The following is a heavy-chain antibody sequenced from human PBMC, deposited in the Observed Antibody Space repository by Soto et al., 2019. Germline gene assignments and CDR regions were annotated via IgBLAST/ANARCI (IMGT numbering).Heavy chain of an antibody. CDR3: ARGRYGDY. CDR1: GYAFTTYG. CDR2: ISAHNGNT. J-gene: IGHJ4*02. Sequence: QVHLVQSGAEVKKPGASVKVSCKGSGYAFTTYGITWVRQAPGQGLAWMGWISAHNGNTNYAQKLQGRVTVTRDTSTRTAYMELRSLRSDDTAVYYCARGRYGDYWGQGALVTVSS. V-gene: IGHV1-18*01. D-gene: IGHD1-1*01.